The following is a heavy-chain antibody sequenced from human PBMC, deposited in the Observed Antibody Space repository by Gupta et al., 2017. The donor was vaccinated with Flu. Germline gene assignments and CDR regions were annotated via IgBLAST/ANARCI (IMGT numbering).Heavy chain of an antibody. D-gene: IGHD1-26*01. CDR2: INTDGSST. CDR1: GFSFSTHW. Sequence: EVQLVESGGGLVQPGGPLRLSCAASGFSFSTHWMHWVRQAPGKGLVWVSHINTDGSSTTYADAVKGRFTVSRDNAKKMLYLQMNSLREEDTAVYYCVKCGTTTTRGMDVWGRGTPVTVS. J-gene: IGHJ6*02. CDR3: VKCGTTTTRGMDV. V-gene: IGHV3-74*01.